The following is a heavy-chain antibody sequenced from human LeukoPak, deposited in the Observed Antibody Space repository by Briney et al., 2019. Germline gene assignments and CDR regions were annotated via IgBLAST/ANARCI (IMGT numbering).Heavy chain of an antibody. V-gene: IGHV4-34*01. J-gene: IGHJ4*02. Sequence: SETLSLTCAVYGGSFSGYYWTWIRQPPGKGLEWIGDINHSGSTNYNPSLKSRVTISVDTSKNQFSLKLSSVTAADTAVYYCARRNTIFGVVISRISYFDYWGQGTLVTVSS. CDR2: INHSGST. CDR3: ARRNTIFGVVISRISYFDY. D-gene: IGHD3-3*01. CDR1: GGSFSGYY.